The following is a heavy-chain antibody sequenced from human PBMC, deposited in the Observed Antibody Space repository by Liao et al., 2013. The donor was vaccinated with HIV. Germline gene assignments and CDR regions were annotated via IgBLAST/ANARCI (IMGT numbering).Heavy chain of an antibody. D-gene: IGHD2/OR15-2a*01. Sequence: QLQLQESGPGLVKPSETLSLTCTVSGGSVSSSGYYWGWIRQPPGEGLAWIGSIYTSGSTNYNPSLKSRVSISADTSSNHVLLQVCTFCTTRRRRRSVLLTVASSAGGTPTPNWYSDL. CDR1: GGSVSSSGYY. V-gene: IGHV4-39*02. CDR3: LLTVASSAGGTPTPNWYSDL. J-gene: IGHJ2*01. CDR2: IYTSGST.